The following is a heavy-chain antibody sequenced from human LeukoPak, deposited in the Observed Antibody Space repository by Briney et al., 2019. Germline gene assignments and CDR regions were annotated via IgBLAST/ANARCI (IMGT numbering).Heavy chain of an antibody. V-gene: IGHV3-30*18. CDR1: GFTFSSYG. J-gene: IGHJ4*02. Sequence: GGSLRLSCAASGFTFSSYGMHWVRQAPGKGLEWVAVISYDGSNKYYADSVKGRFTISRDNSKNTLYLQMNSLRAEDTAVYYCAKLTLIVVVPAAIGYWGQGTLVTVSS. CDR3: AKLTLIVVVPAAIGY. CDR2: ISYDGSNK. D-gene: IGHD2-2*01.